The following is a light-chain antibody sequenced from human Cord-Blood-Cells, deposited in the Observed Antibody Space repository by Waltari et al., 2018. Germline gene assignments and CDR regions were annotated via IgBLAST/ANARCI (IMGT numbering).Light chain of an antibody. CDR3: SSYTSSSTRV. CDR1: SSDVGGYNY. V-gene: IGLV2-14*03. CDR2: DVS. Sequence: DLPQPEPVSGSTGHSITISCTGTSSDVGGYNYVSWYQQHPGKAPKLMIYDVSNRPSGVSNRFSGSKSGNTASLTISGLQAEDEADYYCSSYTSSSTRVFGGGTKLTVL. J-gene: IGLJ3*02.